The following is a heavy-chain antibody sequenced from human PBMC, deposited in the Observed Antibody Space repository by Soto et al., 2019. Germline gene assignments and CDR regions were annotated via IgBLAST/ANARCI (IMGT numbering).Heavy chain of an antibody. D-gene: IGHD3-10*01. Sequence: ASVKVSCKASGFTFTSSAMQWVRQARGQRLEWIGWIVVGSGNTNYAQKFQERVTITRDMSTSTAYMELSSLRSEDTAVYYCAAYYYGSGSYRGYNWFDYWGQGTLVTVSS. J-gene: IGHJ5*01. V-gene: IGHV1-58*02. CDR1: GFTFTSSA. CDR3: AAYYYGSGSYRGYNWFDY. CDR2: IVVGSGNT.